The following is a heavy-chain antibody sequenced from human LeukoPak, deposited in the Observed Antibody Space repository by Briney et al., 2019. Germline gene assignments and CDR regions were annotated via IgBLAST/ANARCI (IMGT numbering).Heavy chain of an antibody. V-gene: IGHV4-38-2*02. CDR2: IYHSGST. J-gene: IGHJ6*04. D-gene: IGHD2-2*01. CDR1: GYSISSGYY. Sequence: PSETLSLTCAVSGYSISSGYYWSWIRQPPGKGLEWIGSIYHSGSTYYNPSLKSRVIISVDTSKNQFSLKLSSVTAADTAVYYCARDGIVVVPAAIYYYYGMDVWGKGTTVTVSS. CDR3: ARDGIVVVPAAIYYYYGMDV.